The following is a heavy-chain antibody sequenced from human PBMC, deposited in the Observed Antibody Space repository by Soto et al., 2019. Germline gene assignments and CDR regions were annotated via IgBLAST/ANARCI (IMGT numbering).Heavy chain of an antibody. CDR3: ARHLRGSYID. Sequence: ESLKISCKGSGYSFTSYWISWVRQMPGKGLGWMGRIDPSDSYTNYSPSFQGHVTISADKSISTAYLQWSSLKASDTAMYYCARHLRGSYIDWGQGTLVTVSS. V-gene: IGHV5-10-1*01. J-gene: IGHJ4*02. CDR2: IDPSDSYT. CDR1: GYSFTSYW. D-gene: IGHD1-26*01.